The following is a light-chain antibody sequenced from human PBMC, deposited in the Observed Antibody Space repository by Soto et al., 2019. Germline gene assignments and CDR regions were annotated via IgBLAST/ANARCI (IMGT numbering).Light chain of an antibody. Sequence: EIVLTQSPGTLSLSPGERATLSCRASQSVSSSYLAWYQLKPGQAPRLLIYGASSRATGIPDRFSGSGSGTDFTLTISRLEPEDFAVYYCHQYGSLYTFGQGTKLEIK. V-gene: IGKV3-20*01. CDR3: HQYGSLYT. J-gene: IGKJ2*01. CDR2: GAS. CDR1: QSVSSSY.